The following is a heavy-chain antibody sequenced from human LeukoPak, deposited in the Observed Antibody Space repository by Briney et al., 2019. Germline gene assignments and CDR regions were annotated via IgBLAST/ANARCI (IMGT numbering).Heavy chain of an antibody. CDR3: ARDYGDYAAFDI. V-gene: IGHV4-31*03. J-gene: IGHJ3*02. Sequence: SETLSLTCTVSGGSISSGGYYWSWIRQHPGKGLEWIGYIYYSGSTYYNPSLKSRVTISVDTSKNQFSLKLSSVTAADTAVYYCARDYGDYAAFDIWGQGTMVTVSS. D-gene: IGHD4-17*01. CDR2: IYYSGST. CDR1: GGSISSGGYY.